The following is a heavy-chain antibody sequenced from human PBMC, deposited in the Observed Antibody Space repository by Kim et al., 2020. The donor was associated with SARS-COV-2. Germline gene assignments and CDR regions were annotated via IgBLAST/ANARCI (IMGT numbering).Heavy chain of an antibody. CDR2: ISYDGGNT. CDR3: GRDPRAGVRGLSSSYYG. V-gene: IGHV3-30-3*01. D-gene: IGHD3-10*02. CDR1: GFTLSSYA. Sequence: GGSLRLSCAASGFTLSSYAMHWVRQPPGKGLEWVAFISYDGGNTHYADSVKGRFTISRYNSKNTLYLQMNSLRTDDTAVYHCGRDPRAGVRGLSSSYYG. J-gene: IGHJ6*01.